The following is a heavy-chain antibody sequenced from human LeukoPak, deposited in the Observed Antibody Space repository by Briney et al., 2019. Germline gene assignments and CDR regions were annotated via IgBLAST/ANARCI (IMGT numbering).Heavy chain of an antibody. D-gene: IGHD1-26*01. CDR3: ARERGRGRDSPWFDY. J-gene: IGHJ4*02. Sequence: RGSLRLSCVASGFIFSSYSMNWVRQAPGKGLDWISYHSFSDTPIVYADSVKGRFTISRDNAKNSLYLQMNSLRAEDTAVYYCARERGRGRDSPWFDYWGQGTLVTVSS. CDR2: HSFSDTPI. CDR1: GFIFSSYS. V-gene: IGHV3-48*01.